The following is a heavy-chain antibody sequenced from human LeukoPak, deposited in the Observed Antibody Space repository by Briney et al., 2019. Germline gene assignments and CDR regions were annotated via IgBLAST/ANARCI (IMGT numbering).Heavy chain of an antibody. CDR3: ARGGANCSGGRCPLNWFDP. V-gene: IGHV1-18*01. D-gene: IGHD2-15*01. CDR2: ISAYNGNT. J-gene: IGHJ5*02. CDR1: GYTFTNYG. Sequence: ASVKLSCKASGYTFTNYGITWVRQAPGQGLEWMGWISAYNGNTNYAQKLQGRVTMTIDKTTSTAYMELRSLRSDDTAVYYCARGGANCSGGRCPLNWFDPWGQGTRSPSPQ.